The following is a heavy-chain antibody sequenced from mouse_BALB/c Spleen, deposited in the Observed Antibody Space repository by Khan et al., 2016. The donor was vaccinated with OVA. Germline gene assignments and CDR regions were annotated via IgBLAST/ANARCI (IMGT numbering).Heavy chain of an antibody. Sequence: EVPLQESGPGLVKPSQSLSLICTVTGYSITSDYAWNWIRQFPGNKLEWMGFISYSGNTKYNPSLKSRISITRDTTKYQFFLHLNSVTTEDTSTSYCARVYGGDFDYWGQGTTLTVSS. CDR2: ISYSGNT. J-gene: IGHJ2*01. V-gene: IGHV3-2*02. CDR1: GYSITSDYA. D-gene: IGHD1-1*02. CDR3: ARVYGGDFDY.